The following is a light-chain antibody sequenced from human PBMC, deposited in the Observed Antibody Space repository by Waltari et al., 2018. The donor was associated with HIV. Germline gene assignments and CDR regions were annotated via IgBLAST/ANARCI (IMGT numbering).Light chain of an antibody. Sequence: QSALTQPASLSGSPGQSITITCSGTGSDIGLSYLFSWYRQEPGKAPRLLIYGVSNRPSEISRRFSGSKARTTASLTISALQADDEGDYYCSAYTMSGSLVFGGGTKLTVL. J-gene: IGLJ2*01. CDR2: GVS. CDR3: SAYTMSGSLV. CDR1: GSDIGLSYL. V-gene: IGLV2-14*01.